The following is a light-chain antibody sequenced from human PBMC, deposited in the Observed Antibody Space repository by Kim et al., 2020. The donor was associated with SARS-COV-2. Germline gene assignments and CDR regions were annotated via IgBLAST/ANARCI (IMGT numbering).Light chain of an antibody. J-gene: IGKJ1*01. Sequence: APAEIATRPCRATTQFSSNIASYQQKPGQAPRRLLYGASTTATSIQARFSGSGSGTEFSLTIISLQSEDFSVFYCQQYNNRSPWTFGQGTKVDIK. CDR1: TQFSSN. CDR3: QQYNNRSPWT. V-gene: IGKV3-15*01. CDR2: GAS.